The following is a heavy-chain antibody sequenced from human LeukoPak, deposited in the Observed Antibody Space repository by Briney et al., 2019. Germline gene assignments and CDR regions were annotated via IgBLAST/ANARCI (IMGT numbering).Heavy chain of an antibody. CDR3: ASTPLGYCSSTSCYERGFEDY. CDR2: IYTSGST. Sequence: SETLSLTCTVSGGSISSYYWSWIRQPAGKGLEWIGRIYTSGSTNYNPSLKSRVTMSVDTSKNQFSLKLSSVTAADTAVYYCASTPLGYCSSTSCYERGFEDYWGQGTLVTVSS. J-gene: IGHJ4*02. V-gene: IGHV4-4*07. D-gene: IGHD2-2*01. CDR1: GGSISSYY.